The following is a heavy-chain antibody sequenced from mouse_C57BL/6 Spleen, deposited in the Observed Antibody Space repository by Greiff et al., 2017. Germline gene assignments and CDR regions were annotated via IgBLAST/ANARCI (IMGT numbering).Heavy chain of an antibody. D-gene: IGHD3-3*01. J-gene: IGHJ4*01. V-gene: IGHV5-16*01. CDR3: ARAGLYAMDY. CDR2: INYDGSST. Sequence: EVQVVESEGGLVQPGSSMKLSCTASGFTFSDYYMAWVRHVPEKGLEWVANINYDGSSTYYLDSLKSRFIISRDNAKNILYLQMSSLKSEDTATYYCARAGLYAMDYWGQGTSVTVSS. CDR1: GFTFSDYY.